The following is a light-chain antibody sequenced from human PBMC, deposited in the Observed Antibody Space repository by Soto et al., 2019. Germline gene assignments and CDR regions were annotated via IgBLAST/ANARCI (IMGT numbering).Light chain of an antibody. Sequence: QSVLTQSPSASASLGASVKLTCTLSSGHSSYAIAWHQQQPEKGPRYLMKLNSDGSHSKGDGIPDRFSGSSSGAERYLTISSLQYEDEADYYCQTWGTGIWVFVGGTKLTVL. V-gene: IGLV4-69*01. J-gene: IGLJ3*02. CDR1: SGHSSYA. CDR2: LNSDGSH. CDR3: QTWGTGIWV.